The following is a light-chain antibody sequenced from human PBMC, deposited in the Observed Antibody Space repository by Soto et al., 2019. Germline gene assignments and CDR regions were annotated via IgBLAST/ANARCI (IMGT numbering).Light chain of an antibody. Sequence: DLQMTQSPSTLSGSVGYRVPITCRASQSISSWLAWYQQKPGKAPKLLIYDASSLESGVPSRFSGSGSGTEFTLTISSLQPDDFATYYCQQYNSYLFGQGTRLEIK. CDR1: QSISSW. CDR2: DAS. J-gene: IGKJ5*01. CDR3: QQYNSYL. V-gene: IGKV1-5*01.